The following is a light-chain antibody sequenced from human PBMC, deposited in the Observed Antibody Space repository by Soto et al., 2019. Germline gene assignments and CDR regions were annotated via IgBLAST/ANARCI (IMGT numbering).Light chain of an antibody. J-gene: IGLJ7*01. CDR1: RSNIGRNF. CDR3: AACDDTLDAQV. Sequence: QSVLTQSPSASGTPGQRVTISCSGSRSNIGRNFAYWYQHVPGTAPRLLIQRNNERPSGVPDRFSGSKSGTSVSLAISGLRSYDEATYYCAACDDTLDAQVFGGGTQLTVL. V-gene: IGLV1-47*01. CDR2: RNN.